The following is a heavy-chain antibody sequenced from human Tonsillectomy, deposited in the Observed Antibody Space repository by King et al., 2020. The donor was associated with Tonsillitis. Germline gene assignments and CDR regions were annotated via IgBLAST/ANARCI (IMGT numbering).Heavy chain of an antibody. CDR2: ISPGDSNT. V-gene: IGHV5-51*03. Sequence: VQLVESGAEVKKPGESLKISCTGFGYSFTTYWIGWVRQMPGKGLEWMGIISPGDSNTRYSPSFQGQVTISADKSITTAYLQWSSLKASDTAMYYCARGLAQLHMDVWGKGTTVTVSS. J-gene: IGHJ6*03. CDR1: GYSFTTYW. CDR3: ARGLAQLHMDV. D-gene: IGHD2-2*01.